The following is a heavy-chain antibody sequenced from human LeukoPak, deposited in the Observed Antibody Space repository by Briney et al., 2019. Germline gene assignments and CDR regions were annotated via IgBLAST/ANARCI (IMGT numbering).Heavy chain of an antibody. CDR2: IYYSGST. J-gene: IGHJ5*02. Sequence: SETLSLTCTVSGGSISSSSYYWGWIRQPPGKGLEWIGSIYYSGSTYYNPSLKSRVTISVDTSKNQFSLKLSSVTAADTAVYYCARHTPKYSGYDYWQQLGSPNWFDPWGQGTLVTVSS. CDR3: ARHTPKYSGYDYWQQLGSPNWFDP. V-gene: IGHV4-39*01. CDR1: GGSISSSSYY. D-gene: IGHD5-12*01.